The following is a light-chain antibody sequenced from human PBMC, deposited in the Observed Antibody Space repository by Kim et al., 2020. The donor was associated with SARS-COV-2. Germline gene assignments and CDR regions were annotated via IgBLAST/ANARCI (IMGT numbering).Light chain of an antibody. CDR1: PSVSSSY. V-gene: IGKV3-20*01. Sequence: SPGERATLSCMASPSVSSSYLAWYQQKPGQAPRLLIYGASSRATGIPDRFSGSGSGTDFTLTISRLEPEDFAVYYCQQYGSSPWTFGQGTKVDIK. J-gene: IGKJ1*01. CDR3: QQYGSSPWT. CDR2: GAS.